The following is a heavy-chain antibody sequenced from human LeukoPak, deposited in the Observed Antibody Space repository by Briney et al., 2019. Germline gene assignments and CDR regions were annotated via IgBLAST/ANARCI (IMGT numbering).Heavy chain of an antibody. Sequence: GGSLRLSCAASGCTFSSYAMSWVRQAPGKGLEWVSAISGSGGSTYYADSVKGRFTVSRDNSKNTLYLQMNSLRAEDTDVYYCAKVRPTREWLLPGDDAFDIWGQGTMVTVSS. D-gene: IGHD3-3*01. CDR2: ISGSGGST. J-gene: IGHJ3*02. CDR1: GCTFSSYA. V-gene: IGHV3-23*01. CDR3: AKVRPTREWLLPGDDAFDI.